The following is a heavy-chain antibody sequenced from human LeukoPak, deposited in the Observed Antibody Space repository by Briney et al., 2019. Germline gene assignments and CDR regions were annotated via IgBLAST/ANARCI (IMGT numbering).Heavy chain of an antibody. CDR1: GFTVSSNY. V-gene: IGHV3-53*01. Sequence: GGSLRLSCAASGFTVSSNYMNWVRQAPGKGPEWVSVIYSGGSTYYAESVKGRFTISRDNSKNTLYLQMNSLRAEDTAVYYCARVIGYSSGWYFMQGGGYFDYWGQGTLVTVSS. CDR3: ARVIGYSSGWYFMQGGGYFDY. J-gene: IGHJ4*02. CDR2: IYSGGST. D-gene: IGHD6-19*01.